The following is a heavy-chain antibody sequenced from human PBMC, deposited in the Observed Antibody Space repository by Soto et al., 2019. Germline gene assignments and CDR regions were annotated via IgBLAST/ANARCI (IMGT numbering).Heavy chain of an antibody. CDR3: AKDLEGFVWYFDL. CDR1: GLTFSSYA. Sequence: EVQLLESGGGLVQPGGSLRLSCAASGLTFSSYAMTWVRQAPGKGLEWVSAISGSGSSTYYADSVKGRFTISRDNSKDTLYLLMTRLRAEDTAVYYCAKDLEGFVWYFDLWGRGTLVTVSS. J-gene: IGHJ2*01. V-gene: IGHV3-23*01. D-gene: IGHD1-1*01. CDR2: ISGSGSST.